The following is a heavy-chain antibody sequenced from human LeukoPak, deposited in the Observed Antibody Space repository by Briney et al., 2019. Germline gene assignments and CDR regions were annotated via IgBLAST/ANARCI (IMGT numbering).Heavy chain of an antibody. V-gene: IGHV6-1*01. CDR2: TYYRSRWYN. CDR1: GDSVSSNSAT. D-gene: IGHD5-18*01. Sequence: SQTLSLTCAISGDSVSSNSATWNWIRQSLSRGLEWLGRTYYRSRWYNDYAVSVQSRITINPDTSKNQFSLQLNSVTPEDTAVYYCARDPGGDTSMPFDPWGQGTLVTVSS. J-gene: IGHJ5*02. CDR3: ARDPGGDTSMPFDP.